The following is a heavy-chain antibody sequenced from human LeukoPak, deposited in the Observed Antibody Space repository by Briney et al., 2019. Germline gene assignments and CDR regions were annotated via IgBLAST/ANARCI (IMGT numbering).Heavy chain of an antibody. CDR3: ARDPIPYYYDSSPGYDY. J-gene: IGHJ4*02. D-gene: IGHD3-22*01. Sequence: ASVKVSCKASGYTFTSYGIIWVRQAPGQGLEWMGWISAYNGNTNYAQKLQGRVTMTTDTSTSTAYMELRSLRSDDTAVYYCARDPIPYYYDSSPGYDYWGQGTLVTVSS. CDR2: ISAYNGNT. V-gene: IGHV1-18*01. CDR1: GYTFTSYG.